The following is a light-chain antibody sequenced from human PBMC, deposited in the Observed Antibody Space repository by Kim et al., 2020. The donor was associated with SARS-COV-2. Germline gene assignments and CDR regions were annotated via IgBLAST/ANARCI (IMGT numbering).Light chain of an antibody. V-gene: IGLV3-21*04. CDR2: YDS. CDR1: NIGDKS. J-gene: IGLJ1*01. Sequence: APGKTARITCEGNNIGDKSVRWYQQKPGQAPVLFIYYDSDRPSGIPERFSGSNSENTATLTISRVEAGDEADYYCQVWDGSSDHYVFGTGTKVTVL. CDR3: QVWDGSSDHYV.